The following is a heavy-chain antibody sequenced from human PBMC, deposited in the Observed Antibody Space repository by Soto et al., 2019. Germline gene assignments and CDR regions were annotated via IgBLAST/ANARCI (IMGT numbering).Heavy chain of an antibody. CDR3: SRVRPYYDILTGYYIEPYYYSGMDV. D-gene: IGHD3-9*01. Sequence: GGSLRLSCTASGFTFGDYTMSWFRQAPGTGLEWLGFIRRKAYGGTTEDAASVKGRFTISRDDSKNIAYLQMNSLKTEDTVVYYCSRVRPYYDILTGYYIEPYYYSGMDVWGQGTTVTVSS. V-gene: IGHV3-49*03. CDR1: GFTFGDYT. CDR2: IRRKAYGGTT. J-gene: IGHJ6*02.